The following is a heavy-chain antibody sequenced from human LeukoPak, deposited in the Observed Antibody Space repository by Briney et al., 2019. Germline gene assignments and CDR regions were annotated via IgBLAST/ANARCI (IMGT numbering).Heavy chain of an antibody. CDR1: GFTSSSYS. CDR3: AREVRMYYDILTGGY. CDR2: ISSSSRRI. J-gene: IGHJ4*02. Sequence: PGGSLRLSCAASGFTSSSYSMNWVRQAPGKGLEWVSYISSSSRRIYYADSVKGRFTISRDNAKNSLYLQMNSLRAEDTAVYYCAREVRMYYDILTGGYWGQGTLVTVSS. D-gene: IGHD3-9*01. V-gene: IGHV3-48*01.